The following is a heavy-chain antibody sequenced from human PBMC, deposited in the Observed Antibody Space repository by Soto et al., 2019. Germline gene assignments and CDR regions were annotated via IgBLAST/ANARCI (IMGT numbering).Heavy chain of an antibody. D-gene: IGHD6-19*01. CDR1: GGTFSNYA. CDR2: ISGSGGRT. Sequence: PGGSLRLSWAAAGGTFSNYAVSLVRQAPGKGLEWVSAISGSGGRTHYADSVKGRFTISRDNSKNTLLLQMNSLRAEDTAVYHCAKAGVAVAGRGLDFDYWGQGTLVTVSS. J-gene: IGHJ4*02. CDR3: AKAGVAVAGRGLDFDY. V-gene: IGHV3-23*01.